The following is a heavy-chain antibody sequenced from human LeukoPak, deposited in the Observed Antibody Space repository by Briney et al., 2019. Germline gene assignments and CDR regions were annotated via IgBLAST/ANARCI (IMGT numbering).Heavy chain of an antibody. CDR3: ARGRRSSSWYWFDP. Sequence: GASVKVSCKASGGTFSSYAISWVRQAPGQGLEWMGRIIPILGIANYAQKFQGRVTITADKSTSTAYMELSSLRSEDTAVYYCARGRRSSSWYWFDPWGQGTLVTVSS. V-gene: IGHV1-69*04. CDR1: GGTFSSYA. CDR2: IIPILGIA. J-gene: IGHJ5*02. D-gene: IGHD6-13*01.